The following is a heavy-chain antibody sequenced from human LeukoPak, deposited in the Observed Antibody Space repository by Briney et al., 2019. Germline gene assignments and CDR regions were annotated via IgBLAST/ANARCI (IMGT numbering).Heavy chain of an antibody. V-gene: IGHV4-59*01. D-gene: IGHD2-15*01. CDR3: ARVLGYCSGGSCHGRFDP. J-gene: IGHJ5*02. CDR2: IYYSGST. CDR1: GGSIGTYY. Sequence: SETLSLTCIVSGGSIGTYYWSWIRQPPGKGLEWIGYIYYSGSTKYNPSLKSRVTTSVDTSKNQFSLKLSSVTAADTAVYYCARVLGYCSGGSCHGRFDPWGQGTLVTVSS.